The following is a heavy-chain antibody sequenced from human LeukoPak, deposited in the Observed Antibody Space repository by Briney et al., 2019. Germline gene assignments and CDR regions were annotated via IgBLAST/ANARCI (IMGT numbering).Heavy chain of an antibody. CDR3: ARVRGVRGVITHHPFDY. CDR1: GYTFTSYD. Sequence: GASVKVSCKASGYTFTSYDTNWVRQATGQGLEWMGWMNPNSGNTGYAQKFQGRVTMTRNTSISTAYMELSSLRSEDTAVYYCARVRGVRGVITHHPFDYWGQGTLVTVSS. D-gene: IGHD3-10*01. V-gene: IGHV1-8*01. CDR2: MNPNSGNT. J-gene: IGHJ4*02.